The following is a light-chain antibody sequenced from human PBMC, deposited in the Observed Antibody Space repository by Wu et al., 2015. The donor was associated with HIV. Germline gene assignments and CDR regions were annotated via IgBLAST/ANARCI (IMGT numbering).Light chain of an antibody. V-gene: IGKV3-20*01. CDR1: QSVRNNY. CDR3: QHYGGSPPVT. CDR2: DAS. Sequence: EIVLTQSPGTLSLSAGERATLSCRASQSVRNNYLAWYQQKPGQAPRLLIYDASNRATGIPDRFSGSGSGTDFTLTISRLEPEDFAVYYCQHYGGSPPVTFGQGTRLEI. J-gene: IGKJ5*01.